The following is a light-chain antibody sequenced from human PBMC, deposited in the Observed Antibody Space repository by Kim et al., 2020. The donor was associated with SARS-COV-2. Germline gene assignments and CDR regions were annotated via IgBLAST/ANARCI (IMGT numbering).Light chain of an antibody. CDR1: SGSSASHY. Sequence: KTVTIACTRSSGSSASHYVQWYQQRPGSAPTTVMYEDDQRPSGVPDRFSGSIDRSSNSASLTISGLKTEDEADYYCQSYDNSNPWVFGGGTQLTVL. J-gene: IGLJ3*02. CDR2: EDD. CDR3: QSYDNSNPWV. V-gene: IGLV6-57*03.